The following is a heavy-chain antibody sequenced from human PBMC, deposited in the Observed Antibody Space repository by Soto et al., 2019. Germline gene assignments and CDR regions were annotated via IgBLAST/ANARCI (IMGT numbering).Heavy chain of an antibody. CDR1: GGSFSGYY. V-gene: IGHV4-34*01. Sequence: QVQLQQWGAGLLKPSETLSLTCAVYGGSFSGYYWSWIRQPPGKGLVWIGEINHSGSTNYNPSLKSRVTISVDTSKNQFSLKLSSVTAADTAVYYCAGGIAVAEGSYYFDYWGQGTLVTVSS. CDR2: INHSGST. D-gene: IGHD6-19*01. J-gene: IGHJ4*02. CDR3: AGGIAVAEGSYYFDY.